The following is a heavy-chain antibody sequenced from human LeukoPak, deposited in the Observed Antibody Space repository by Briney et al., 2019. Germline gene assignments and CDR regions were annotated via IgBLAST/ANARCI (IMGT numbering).Heavy chain of an antibody. CDR2: ISGSGGST. V-gene: IGHV3-23*01. J-gene: IGHJ4*02. CDR1: GFTFSSYA. Sequence: GGSLRLSCAASGFTFSSYAMSWVRQAPGKGLEWVSAISGSGGSTYYADSVKGRFTISRDNSKNTLYLQMNSLRAEDTAVYYCARDIVVEVAATPGYFDYWGQGTLVTVSS. CDR3: ARDIVVEVAATPGYFDY. D-gene: IGHD2-15*01.